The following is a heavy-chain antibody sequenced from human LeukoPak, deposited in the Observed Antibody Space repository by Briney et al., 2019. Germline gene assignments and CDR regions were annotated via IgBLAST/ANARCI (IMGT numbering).Heavy chain of an antibody. CDR1: GFTFSDYW. CDR3: AKLAGGATALVAFDI. J-gene: IGHJ3*02. CDR2: INSDGRIT. Sequence: GGSLRLSCAASGFTFSDYWMHWVRQASGKGLVGVSRINSDGRITSYADSVKGRFTISRDNSKNTLYLQMNSLRAEDTAVYYCAKLAGGATALVAFDIWGQGTMVTVSS. D-gene: IGHD1-26*01. V-gene: IGHV3-74*01.